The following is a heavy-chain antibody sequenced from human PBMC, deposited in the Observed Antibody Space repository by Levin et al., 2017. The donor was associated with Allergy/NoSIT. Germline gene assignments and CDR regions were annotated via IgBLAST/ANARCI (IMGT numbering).Heavy chain of an antibody. CDR3: ARDPSTWDTGMGTQLDY. V-gene: IGHV3-66*01. CDR1: GFTVSSNY. J-gene: IGHJ4*02. Sequence: SGGSLRLSCAASGFTVSSNYMSWVRQAPGKGLEWVSVIYSSGSTYYADSVRGRFTISRDNSKNTLYLQMNSLRAEDTAVYYCARDPSTWDTGMGTQLDYWGQGTLVTVSS. CDR2: IYSSGST. D-gene: IGHD5-18*01.